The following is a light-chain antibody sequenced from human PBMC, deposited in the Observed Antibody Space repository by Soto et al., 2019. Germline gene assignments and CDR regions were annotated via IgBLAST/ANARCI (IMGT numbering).Light chain of an antibody. CDR3: ASWDTRLSGVV. CDR2: TNN. Sequence: QSVLTQPPSVSAAPGQTVTISCSGTYSNIGNNFVSWYQHLPGTAPKLLIYTNNKRPSGIPDRFSGSKSGPSAALGITGLQTGDEADYYCASWDTRLSGVVLGGGTKLTVL. CDR1: YSNIGNNF. V-gene: IGLV1-51*01. J-gene: IGLJ2*01.